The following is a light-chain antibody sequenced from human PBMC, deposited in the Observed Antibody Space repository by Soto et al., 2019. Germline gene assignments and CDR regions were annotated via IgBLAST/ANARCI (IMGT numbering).Light chain of an antibody. CDR2: DVS. CDR3: RSDTSSSTLEGV. CDR1: SSDVGGYNY. V-gene: IGLV2-14*01. J-gene: IGLJ1*01. Sequence: QSALTQPASVSGSPGQSITISCTGTSSDVGGYNYVSWYQQHPGKAPKLMIYDVSNRPSGVSNRFSGSKSGNTASLTIAGLQAEDEPDYYGRSDTSSSTLEGVFGTGTKLTVL.